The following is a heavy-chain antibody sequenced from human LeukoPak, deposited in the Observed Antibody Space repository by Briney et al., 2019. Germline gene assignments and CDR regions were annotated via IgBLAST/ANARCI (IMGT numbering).Heavy chain of an antibody. D-gene: IGHD3-10*01. V-gene: IGHV4-38-2*01. CDR2: IYTSWST. Sequence: PSETLSLTCAVSGYSISSGYYWGWIRQPPGKGLEWIGIIYTSWSTYYNPSLKSRVTISVDTSKNQFSLKLSSVTAADTAVYYCARHTMVRGVIIGPVDYWGQGTLVTVSS. J-gene: IGHJ4*02. CDR3: ARHTMVRGVIIGPVDY. CDR1: GYSISSGYY.